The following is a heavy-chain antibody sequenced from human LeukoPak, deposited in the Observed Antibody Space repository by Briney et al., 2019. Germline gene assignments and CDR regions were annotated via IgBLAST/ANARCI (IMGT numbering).Heavy chain of an antibody. V-gene: IGHV3-53*01. J-gene: IGHJ6*02. D-gene: IGHD3-22*01. CDR3: AREGEYYYDSSGYLYYYYNGMDV. CDR2: IYRGGNT. Sequence: GGSLRLSCAASGFTVSGHPMSWVRQAPGKGLEWVSVIYRGGNTYYADSVKGRFTISTDNSKNTLYLQMNSLRAEDTAVYYCAREGEYYYDSSGYLYYYYNGMDVWGQGTTITVSS. CDR1: GFTVSGHP.